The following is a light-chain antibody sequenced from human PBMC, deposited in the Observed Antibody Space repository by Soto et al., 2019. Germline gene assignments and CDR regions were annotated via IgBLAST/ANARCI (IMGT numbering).Light chain of an antibody. CDR1: RAVTRNT. V-gene: IGKV3-20*01. CDR3: FHYGISEWT. J-gene: IGKJ1*01. Sequence: EIVVTQSPGTVSLSPGGRASLACRASRAVTRNTLGWYRQEPGQSPTLLIYDVSTRATGIPDRISGSGSGTDFTLTISRLEPEDFALYSCFHYGISEWTFGQGTKV. CDR2: DVS.